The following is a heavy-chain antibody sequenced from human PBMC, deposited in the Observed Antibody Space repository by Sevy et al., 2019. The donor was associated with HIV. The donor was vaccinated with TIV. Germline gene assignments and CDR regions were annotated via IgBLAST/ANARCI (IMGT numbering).Heavy chain of an antibody. CDR1: GGSVSSGSYY. D-gene: IGHD3-16*01. V-gene: IGHV4-61*01. Sequence: SETLSLTCTVSGGSVSSGSYYWSWIRQPPGKGLEWIGYIYYSASTNYNPSLKSRVTISVDTSKNQFSLKLSSVTAADTAVYYCASTRGRWLQLDYWGQGTLVTVSS. CDR2: IYYSAST. J-gene: IGHJ4*02. CDR3: ASTRGRWLQLDY.